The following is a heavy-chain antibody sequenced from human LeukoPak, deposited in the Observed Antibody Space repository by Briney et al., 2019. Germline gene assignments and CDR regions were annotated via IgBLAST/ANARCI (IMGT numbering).Heavy chain of an antibody. CDR1: GGTFSSYA. CDR2: IIPIFGTA. CDR3: ASDSGSGSYGGY. Sequence: SVTVSCKASGGTFSSYAINWVRQAPGQGREWMGGIIPIFGTANYAQKFQGRVTITADKSTSTAYMELSSLTSEDTAVYYCASDSGSGSYGGYWGQGTLVTVSS. D-gene: IGHD3-10*01. V-gene: IGHV1-69*06. J-gene: IGHJ4*02.